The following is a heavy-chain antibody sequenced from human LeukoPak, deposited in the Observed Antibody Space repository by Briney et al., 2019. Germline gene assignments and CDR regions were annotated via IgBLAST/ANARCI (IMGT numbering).Heavy chain of an antibody. CDR2: FDPEDGET. D-gene: IGHD2-21*02. Sequence: ASVKVSCKVSGYTLTELSMHWVRQAPGKGLEWMGGFDPEDGETIYAQKFQGRVTMTEDTSTDTAYMELSSLRSEDTAVYYCARGSDGFNYYYYYMDVWGKGTTVTVSS. CDR3: ARGSDGFNYYYYYMDV. V-gene: IGHV1-24*01. CDR1: GYTLTELS. J-gene: IGHJ6*03.